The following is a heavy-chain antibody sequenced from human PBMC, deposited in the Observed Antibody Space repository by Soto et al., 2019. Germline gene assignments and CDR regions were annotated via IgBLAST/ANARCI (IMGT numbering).Heavy chain of an antibody. Sequence: QVQLVQSGAEVKKPGSSVKVSCKASGGTFSSYTISWVRQAPGQGLEWMGRIIPILGIANYAQKFQGRVTITADKSTSTAYMELSSLRSEDTAVYYCARVSTSYRSYSSRDAGDYWGQGTLVTVSS. D-gene: IGHD6-13*01. CDR1: GGTFSSYT. J-gene: IGHJ4*02. V-gene: IGHV1-69*02. CDR3: ARVSTSYRSYSSRDAGDY. CDR2: IIPILGIA.